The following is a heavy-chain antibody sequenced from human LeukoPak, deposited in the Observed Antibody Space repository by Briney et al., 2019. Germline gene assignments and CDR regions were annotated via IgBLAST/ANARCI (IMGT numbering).Heavy chain of an antibody. J-gene: IGHJ4*02. D-gene: IGHD3-3*01. CDR3: AREGGFYRPLDY. Sequence: PSETLSLTCDVSGGSVTSTNWWPWVRQPPGKGLEWVVEVHLDGRTNYNPSLKSRLIMSVDLPENHISLKLTSVTAADTAVYYCAREGGFYRPLDYSGQGTLVTVSS. CDR1: GGSVTSTNW. V-gene: IGHV4-4*02. CDR2: VHLDGRT.